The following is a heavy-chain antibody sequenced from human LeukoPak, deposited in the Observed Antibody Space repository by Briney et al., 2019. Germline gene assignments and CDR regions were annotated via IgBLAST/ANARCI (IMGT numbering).Heavy chain of an antibody. J-gene: IGHJ4*02. Sequence: SETLSLTCTVSGGSISSYYWGWIRQPPGKGLEWIGSIYYSGNTYYNASLKSRVTISLDASSNQFSLKLNSATAADTAVYYCTRGTGFGLVDYWGQGTLVTVSS. CDR2: IYYSGNT. D-gene: IGHD3-3*01. V-gene: IGHV4-39*07. CDR1: GGSISSYY. CDR3: TRGTGFGLVDY.